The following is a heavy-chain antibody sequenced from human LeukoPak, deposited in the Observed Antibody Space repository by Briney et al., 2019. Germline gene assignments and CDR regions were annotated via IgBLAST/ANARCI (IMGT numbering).Heavy chain of an antibody. CDR1: GFTFSSYA. CDR2: ISYDGSNK. J-gene: IGHJ4*02. D-gene: IGHD6-19*01. V-gene: IGHV3-30-3*01. Sequence: GRSLRLSYAASGFTFSSYAMHWVRQAPGKGLEWVGVISYDGSNKYYADSVKGRFTISTDKSKNTLYLQMNSPRAEDTAVYYCARDMYSSGWEGSFDYWGQGTLVTVSS. CDR3: ARDMYSSGWEGSFDY.